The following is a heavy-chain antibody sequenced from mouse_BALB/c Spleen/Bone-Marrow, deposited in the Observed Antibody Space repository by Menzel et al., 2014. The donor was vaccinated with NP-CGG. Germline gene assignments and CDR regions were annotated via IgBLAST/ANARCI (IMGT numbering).Heavy chain of an antibody. J-gene: IGHJ2*01. CDR1: GYSFTGYY. V-gene: IGHV1S34*01. Sequence: LVKTGASVKISCKASGYSFTGYYMHWVKQSHEKSLEWIGYISCYNGATSYNQKFKGKATFTVDTSSCTAYMQFNSLTSEDSAVYYCARDYGNLYYFDYWGQGTTLTVSS. CDR3: ARDYGNLYYFDY. CDR2: ISCYNGAT. D-gene: IGHD2-1*01.